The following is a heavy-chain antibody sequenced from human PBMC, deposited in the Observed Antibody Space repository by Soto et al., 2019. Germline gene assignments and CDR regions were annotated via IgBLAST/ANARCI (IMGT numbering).Heavy chain of an antibody. CDR1: GGSISSSSYY. D-gene: IGHD5-18*01. CDR3: ARQSGYSYGEFFDY. J-gene: IGHJ4*02. CDR2: FYYSGST. Sequence: SETLSLTCTVSGGSISSSSYYWGWIRQPPGKELEWIGTFYYSGSTYYNPSLKSRVTISVDTSKNQFSLKLSSVTAADTAVYYCARQSGYSYGEFFDYWGQGTLVTVSS. V-gene: IGHV4-39*01.